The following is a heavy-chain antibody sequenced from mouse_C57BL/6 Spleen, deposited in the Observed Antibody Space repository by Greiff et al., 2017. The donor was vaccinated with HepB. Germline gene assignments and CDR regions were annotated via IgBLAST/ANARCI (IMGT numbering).Heavy chain of an antibody. V-gene: IGHV1-50*01. J-gene: IGHJ2*01. CDR2: IDPSDSYT. D-gene: IGHD5-5*01. Sequence: VKLQQPGAELVKPGASVKLSCKASGYTFTSYWMQWVKQRPGQGLEWIGEIDPSDSYTNYNQKFKGKATLTVDTSSSTAYMQLSSLTSEDSAVYYCARSETTDYWGQGTTLTVSS. CDR3: ARSETTDY. CDR1: GYTFTSYW.